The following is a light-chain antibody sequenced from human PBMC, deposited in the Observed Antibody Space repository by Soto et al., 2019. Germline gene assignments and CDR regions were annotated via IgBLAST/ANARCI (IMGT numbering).Light chain of an antibody. J-gene: IGLJ1*01. CDR1: SSDVGTYNL. CDR3: CSYAIDRTRSDV. CDR2: EAT. Sequence: QSALTQPASMSGAPGQSISISCTGTSSDVGTYNLVSWYQQYPGKAPKLMIFEATKRPSGVSNRFSGSKSGNTAYLTIFGLQAEDEGDYYCCSYAIDRTRSDVFGTGTKVTVL. V-gene: IGLV2-23*01.